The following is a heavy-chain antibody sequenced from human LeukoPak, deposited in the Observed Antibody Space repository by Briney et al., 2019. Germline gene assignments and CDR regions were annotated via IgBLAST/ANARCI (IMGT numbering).Heavy chain of an antibody. J-gene: IGHJ5*02. Sequence: PSETLSLTCAVYGGSFSGYYWSWIRQPPGKGLEWIGEINHSGSTNYNPSLKSRVTISVDTSKNQFSLKLSSVTAADTAVYYCARKPVWFDPWDQGTLVTVSS. CDR3: ARKPVWFDP. CDR1: GGSFSGYY. V-gene: IGHV4-34*01. CDR2: INHSGST.